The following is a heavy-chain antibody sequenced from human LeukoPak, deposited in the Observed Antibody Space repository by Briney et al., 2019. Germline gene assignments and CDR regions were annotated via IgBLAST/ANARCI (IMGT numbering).Heavy chain of an antibody. CDR1: GVTFSRYW. D-gene: IGHD3-10*01. V-gene: IGHV3-74*01. CDR2: IKNDGSRT. CDR3: AKDRRFGELSAYYGMDV. Sequence: PGGSLRLACAASGVTFSRYWMHWVRQAPGKGLVWVSRIKNDGSRTTYADAVKGRFTISRDNAKNTLYLQMNSLRAEDTAVYYCAKDRRFGELSAYYGMDVWGQGTTVTVSS. J-gene: IGHJ6*02.